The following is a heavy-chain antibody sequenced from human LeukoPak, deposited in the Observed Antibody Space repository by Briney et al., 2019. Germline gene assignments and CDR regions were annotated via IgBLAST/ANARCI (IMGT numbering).Heavy chain of an antibody. Sequence: GGSLRLSCAASGFTYSSYEMNWVRQAPGKGLEWVSYISSGGSTIYYADSVKGRFTISRDNAKKSLYLQMNSLRAEDTAVYYCARATTYDILTGFSDYWGQGTLVTVSS. J-gene: IGHJ4*02. CDR2: ISSGGSTI. CDR3: ARATTYDILTGFSDY. D-gene: IGHD3-9*01. CDR1: GFTYSSYE. V-gene: IGHV3-48*03.